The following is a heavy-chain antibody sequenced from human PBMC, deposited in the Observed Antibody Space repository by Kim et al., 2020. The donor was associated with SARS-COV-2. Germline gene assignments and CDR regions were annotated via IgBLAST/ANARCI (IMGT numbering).Heavy chain of an antibody. CDR2: INPSGGST. Sequence: ASVKVSCKASGYTFTSYYMHWVRQAPGQGLEWMGIINPSGGSTSYAQKFQGRVTMTRDTSTSTVYMELSSLRSEDTAVYYCARDLAVVSSSSPVNYFDYWGQGTLVTVSS. J-gene: IGHJ4*02. D-gene: IGHD6-6*01. V-gene: IGHV1-46*01. CDR3: ARDLAVVSSSSPVNYFDY. CDR1: GYTFTSYY.